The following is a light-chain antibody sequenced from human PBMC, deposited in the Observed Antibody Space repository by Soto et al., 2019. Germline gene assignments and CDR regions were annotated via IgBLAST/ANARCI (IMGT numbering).Light chain of an antibody. CDR3: QTWDTGARVV. J-gene: IGLJ2*01. CDR1: SGHSSYA. Sequence: QPVLTQSPSASASLGASVNLTCTLSSGHSSYAIAWHQQQPEKGPRYLMKLSSDGSHSKGDGIPDRCAGSSSGAERYLTISSLQSEDEADYYCQTWDTGARVVFGGGTNVTVL. CDR2: LSSDGSH. V-gene: IGLV4-69*01.